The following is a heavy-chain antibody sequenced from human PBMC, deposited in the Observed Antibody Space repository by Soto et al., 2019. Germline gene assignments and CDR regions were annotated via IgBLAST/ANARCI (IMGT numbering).Heavy chain of an antibody. J-gene: IGHJ3*02. D-gene: IGHD5-12*01. CDR1: GFTFDDYG. V-gene: IGHV3-20*04. CDR2: INWNGGST. CDR3: ARKVPSGIEDAFDI. Sequence: PGGSLRLSCAASGFTFDDYGMSWVRQAPGKGLEWVSGINWNGGSTGYADSVKGRFTISRDNAKNSLYLQMNSLRAEDTALYYCARKVPSGIEDAFDIWGQGTMVTVSS.